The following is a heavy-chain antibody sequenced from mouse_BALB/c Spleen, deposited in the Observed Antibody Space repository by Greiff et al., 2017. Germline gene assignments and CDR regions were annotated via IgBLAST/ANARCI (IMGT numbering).Heavy chain of an antibody. CDR2: ISSGGSYT. D-gene: IGHD1-1*01. CDR3: TRDYGSSYNYYAMDY. J-gene: IGHJ4*01. Sequence: EVMLVESGGGLVKPGGSLKLSCAASGFTFSSYTMSWVRQTPEKRLEWVATISSGGSYTYYPDSVKGRFTISRDNAKNTLYLQMSSLKSEDTAMYYCTRDYGSSYNYYAMDYWGQGTSVTVSS. CDR1: GFTFSSYT. V-gene: IGHV5-6-4*01.